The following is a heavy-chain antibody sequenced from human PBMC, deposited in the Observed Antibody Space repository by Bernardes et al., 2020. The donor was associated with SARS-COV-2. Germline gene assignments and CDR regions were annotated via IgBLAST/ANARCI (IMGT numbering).Heavy chain of an antibody. CDR3: ARAYSYGRYYYYYYMDV. J-gene: IGHJ6*03. V-gene: IGHV4-39*07. Sequence: SETLSLTCTVSGCSISSSSYYWGWIRQPPGKGLEWIGSIYYSGSTYYNPSLKSRVTISVDTSKNQFSLKLSSVTAADTAVYYCARAYSYGRYYYYYYMDVWGKGTTVTVSS. CDR1: GCSISSSSYY. D-gene: IGHD5-18*01. CDR2: IYYSGST.